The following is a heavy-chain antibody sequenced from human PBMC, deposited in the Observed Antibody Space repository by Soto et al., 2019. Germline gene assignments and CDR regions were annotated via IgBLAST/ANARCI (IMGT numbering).Heavy chain of an antibody. D-gene: IGHD3-9*01. CDR1: GFTVNSNY. J-gene: IGHJ4*02. V-gene: IGHV3-66*01. CDR3: ATLTKYDILTGFYPC. CDR2: IHSDGST. Sequence: EVQLVESGGGLVQPGGSLRLSCAASGFTVNSNYMSWVRQAPGKGLEWVSVIHSDGSTYYADSVKGRFIISRDNSNNALYFQMNSRRAEDAAVYYCATLTKYDILTGFYPCWGQGTLVTVSS.